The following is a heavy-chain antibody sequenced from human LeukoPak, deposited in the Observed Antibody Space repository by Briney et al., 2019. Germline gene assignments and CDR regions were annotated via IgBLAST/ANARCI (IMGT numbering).Heavy chain of an antibody. Sequence: SETLSLTCAVYGGSFSGYYWSWIRQPPGKGLEWIGEINHSGSTNHNPSLKRRVTISVDTSKNQFSLKLSSVTAADTAVYYCARRGTTVTFFDYWGQGTLVTVSS. CDR1: GGSFSGYY. CDR2: INHSGST. J-gene: IGHJ4*02. V-gene: IGHV4-34*01. D-gene: IGHD4-17*01. CDR3: ARRGTTVTFFDY.